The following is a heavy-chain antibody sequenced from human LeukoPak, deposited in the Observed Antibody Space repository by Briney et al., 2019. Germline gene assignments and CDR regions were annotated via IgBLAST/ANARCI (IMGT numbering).Heavy chain of an antibody. CDR3: AKGTTVTTASPWYYMDV. CDR1: GFTFSTYA. V-gene: IGHV3-23*01. D-gene: IGHD4-17*01. J-gene: IGHJ6*03. CDR2: ISGSGGST. Sequence: PGGSLRLSCAASGFTFSTYAMSWVRQAPGKGLERVSVISGSGGSTYDADSVKGRFIISRDNSKNTLYLQMNSLRAEDTAVYYCAKGTTVTTASPWYYMDVWGKGTTVTVSS.